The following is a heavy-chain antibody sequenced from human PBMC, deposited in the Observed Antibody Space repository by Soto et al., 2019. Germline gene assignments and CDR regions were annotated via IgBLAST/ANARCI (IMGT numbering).Heavy chain of an antibody. CDR3: ARRV. J-gene: IGHJ4*02. CDR1: GFTFSNYT. V-gene: IGHV3-23*01. CDR2: ISAGGDRT. Sequence: EVQVSDSGGGLVQPGGSLRLSCATSGFTFSNYTMNWVRQAPGKGLEWVSGISAGGDRTYYSDSVKGRFTIFRDNSKNSVSLRMNSLRVEDTAVYYCARRVWGQGTLVTVSS.